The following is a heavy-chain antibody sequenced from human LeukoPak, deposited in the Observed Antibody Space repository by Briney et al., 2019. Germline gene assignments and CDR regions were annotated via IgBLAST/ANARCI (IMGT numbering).Heavy chain of an antibody. J-gene: IGHJ4*02. CDR2: ISGSSGII. V-gene: IGHV3-48*01. D-gene: IGHD3-9*01. CDR1: GFTFNTYT. CDR3: ARDGYILTGYLDY. Sequence: GGSLRLSCAASGFTFNTYTMNWVRQAPGKGLEWVSYISGSSGIIDYADSVRGRFTISRDNAKNSLYLQMNSLRAEDTAVYYCARDGYILTGYLDYWGQGTLVTVSS.